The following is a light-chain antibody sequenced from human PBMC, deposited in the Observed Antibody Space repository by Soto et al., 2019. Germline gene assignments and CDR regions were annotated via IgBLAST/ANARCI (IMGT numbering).Light chain of an antibody. J-gene: IGKJ3*01. CDR1: QSLVSNY. CDR2: GAS. CDR3: QQYGDSPLT. Sequence: VVLTQSPGTLSFSPGKKATLSCRASQSLVSNYLAWYQQRPGQAPRLLIYGASTRATGIPDRFSGAGSMTDFTLTISRLEPDDFAVYYCQQYGDSPLTFGPGTKVDIK. V-gene: IGKV3-20*01.